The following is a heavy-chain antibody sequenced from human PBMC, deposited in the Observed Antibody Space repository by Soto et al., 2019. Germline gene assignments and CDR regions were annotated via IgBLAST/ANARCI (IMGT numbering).Heavy chain of an antibody. J-gene: IGHJ4*02. D-gene: IGHD3-22*01. CDR1: GFTFSSYG. CDR2: ISYDGSNK. Sequence: GGSLRLSCAASGFTFSSYGMHWVRQAPGKGLEWVAVISYDGSNKYYADSVKGRFTISRDNSKNTLYLQMNSLRAEDTAVYYCAKDLEAGYYDSSGYYPDYWGQGTLVTVSS. CDR3: AKDLEAGYYDSSGYYPDY. V-gene: IGHV3-30*18.